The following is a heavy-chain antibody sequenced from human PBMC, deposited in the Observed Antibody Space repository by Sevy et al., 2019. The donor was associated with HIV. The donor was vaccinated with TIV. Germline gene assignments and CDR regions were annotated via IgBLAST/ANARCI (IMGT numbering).Heavy chain of an antibody. CDR2: ISYDGSNK. Sequence: GESLKISCAASGFTFSSYGMHWVRQAPGKGLEWVAVISYDGSNKYYADSVKGRFTISRDNSKNTLYLQMNSLRAEDTAVYYCAKDAQSYYDFWSGYPLPHFDYWGQGTLVTVSS. V-gene: IGHV3-30*18. D-gene: IGHD3-3*01. J-gene: IGHJ4*02. CDR3: AKDAQSYYDFWSGYPLPHFDY. CDR1: GFTFSSYG.